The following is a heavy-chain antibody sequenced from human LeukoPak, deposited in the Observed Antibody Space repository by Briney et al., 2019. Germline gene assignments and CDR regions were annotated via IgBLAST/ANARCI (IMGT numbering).Heavy chain of an antibody. CDR3: AGWSVDTARVSDWFDP. Sequence: AASVKVSCKASGYTFTSYYMHWVRQAPGQGLEWMGIINHTGGSTSYAQKFQGIVTMTRDTSTSTVYMELSSLRAEDTAVYYCAGWSVDTARVSDWFDPWGQGTLVTVSS. CDR1: GYTFTSYY. V-gene: IGHV1-46*01. CDR2: INHTGGST. D-gene: IGHD5-18*01. J-gene: IGHJ5*02.